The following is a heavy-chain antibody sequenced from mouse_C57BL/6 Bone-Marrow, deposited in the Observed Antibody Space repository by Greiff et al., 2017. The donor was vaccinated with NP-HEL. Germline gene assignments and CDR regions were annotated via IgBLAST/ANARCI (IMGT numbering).Heavy chain of an antibody. V-gene: IGHV1-69*01. J-gene: IGHJ1*03. D-gene: IGHD3-3*01. CDR2: IDPSDSYT. CDR3: ARKRAYFDV. CDR1: GYTFTSYW. Sequence: QVQLKQSGAELVMPGASVKLSCKASGYTFTSYWMHWVKQRPGQGLEWIGEIDPSDSYTNYNQKFKGKSTLTVDKSSSTAYMQLSSLTSEDSAVYYCARKRAYFDVWGTGTTVTVSS.